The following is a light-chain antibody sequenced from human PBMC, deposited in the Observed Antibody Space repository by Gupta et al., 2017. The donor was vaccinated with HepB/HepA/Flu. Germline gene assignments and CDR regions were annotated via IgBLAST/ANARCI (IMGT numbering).Light chain of an antibody. J-gene: IGLJ3*02. CDR3: SSYAGSNNLWV. CDR1: SSDVGRYNY. CDR2: EVS. Sequence: QSALTQPPSASGSPGQSVTISCTGTSSDVGRYNYVSWYQQHPGKAPKLMIFEVSKRPSGVPDRFSGSKSGNTASLTVSGLQAEDEADYYCSSYAGSNNLWVFGGGTKLTV. V-gene: IGLV2-8*01.